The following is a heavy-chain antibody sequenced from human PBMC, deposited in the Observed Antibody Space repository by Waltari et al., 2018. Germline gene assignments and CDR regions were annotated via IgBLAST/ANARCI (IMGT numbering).Heavy chain of an antibody. Sequence: QVQLQQWGAGLLKPSETLSLICAVYGGSFSGYYWTWIRQPPGKGLEWIGEINHTGSTKYNPTLKSRVTISLDTSKNQFSLKLSSVTAADTAVYYCATYNWNSRRQIDSWGQGTLVTVSS. D-gene: IGHD1-20*01. CDR1: GGSFSGYY. V-gene: IGHV4-34*02. CDR3: ATYNWNSRRQIDS. J-gene: IGHJ4*02. CDR2: INHTGST.